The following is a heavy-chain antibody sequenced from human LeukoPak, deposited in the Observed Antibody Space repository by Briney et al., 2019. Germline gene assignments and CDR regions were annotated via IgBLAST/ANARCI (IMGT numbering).Heavy chain of an antibody. CDR1: GGSISSGSYY. D-gene: IGHD2-2*02. CDR3: AREYCRSTSCYKNYYYMDV. CDR2: IYTSGST. J-gene: IGHJ6*03. Sequence: SQTLSLTCTVSGGSISSGSYYWSWIRQPAGKGLEWIGRIYTSGSTNYNPSLKSRVTISVDTSKNQFSLKLSSVTAADTAVYYCAREYCRSTSCYKNYYYMDVWGKGTTVTVSS. V-gene: IGHV4-61*02.